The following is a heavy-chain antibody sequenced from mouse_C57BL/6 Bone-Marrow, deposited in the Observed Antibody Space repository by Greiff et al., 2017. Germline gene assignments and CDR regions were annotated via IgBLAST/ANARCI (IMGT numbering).Heavy chain of an antibody. CDR1: GYAFSSSW. Sequence: QVQLKQSGPELVKPGASVKISCKASGYAFSSSWMNWVKQRPGKGLEWIGRICPGDGDTNYNGKFKGKATLTADKSSSTAYMQLSSLTSEDSAVYFCARPLYDYFAYGGQGTLVTVSA. J-gene: IGHJ3*01. V-gene: IGHV1-82*01. D-gene: IGHD2-4*01. CDR3: ARPLYDYFAY. CDR2: ICPGDGDT.